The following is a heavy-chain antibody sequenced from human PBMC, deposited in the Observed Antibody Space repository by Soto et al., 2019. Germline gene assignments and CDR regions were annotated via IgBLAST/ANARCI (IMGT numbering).Heavy chain of an antibody. J-gene: IGHJ4*02. CDR1: GDSISDTIYY. CDR3: ARHLKAVAAPMAF. CDR2: IHYSGTT. D-gene: IGHD6-19*01. V-gene: IGHV4-39*01. Sequence: TLSLTCRVSGDSISDTIYYWGWVRQSPGKGLEWIGSIHYSGTTQFHPSLKTRVTISVDTSKNEFYLRLRSVTAADTAIYFCARHLKAVAAPMAFWGQGIPVTVSS.